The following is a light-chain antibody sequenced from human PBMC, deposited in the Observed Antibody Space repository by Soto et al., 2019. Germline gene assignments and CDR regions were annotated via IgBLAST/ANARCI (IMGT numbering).Light chain of an antibody. Sequence: EIVMTQSPATLSVSPVDRATLSCMASRSVSGNLAWYQQKPGQAPRLLIYGASTRASVVPSRFSGSGSETEFTLTISSLQSEDFAVYYCQQYGSAARTFGGGTKVDIK. CDR2: GAS. CDR1: RSVSGN. J-gene: IGKJ4*01. V-gene: IGKV3-15*01. CDR3: QQYGSAART.